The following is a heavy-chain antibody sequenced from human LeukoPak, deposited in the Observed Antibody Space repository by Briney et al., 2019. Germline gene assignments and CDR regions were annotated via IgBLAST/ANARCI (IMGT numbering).Heavy chain of an antibody. V-gene: IGHV4-4*09. D-gene: IGHD2-15*01. CDR1: GGSISSYY. CDR3: ARHALVVPFEPDDAFDI. Sequence: SETLSLTCTVSGGSISSYYWSWIRQPPGKGLEWIGYIYTSGSTNYNPSLKSRVTISVDTSKNQFSLKLSSVTAADTAVYYCARHALVVPFEPDDAFDIWGQGTMVTVSS. J-gene: IGHJ3*02. CDR2: IYTSGST.